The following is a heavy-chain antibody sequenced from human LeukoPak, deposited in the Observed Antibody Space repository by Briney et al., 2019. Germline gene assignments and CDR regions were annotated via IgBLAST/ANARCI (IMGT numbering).Heavy chain of an antibody. CDR3: TRRPYSSSWYYFDY. V-gene: IGHV3-48*04. CDR1: GFTFSSYA. CDR2: ISSSGSML. Sequence: GGSLRLSCAASGFTFSSYAMHWVRQAPGKGLEWVSYISSSGSMLHYADSVEGRFTISRDNGKSSLYLQMSSLRVEDTAVYYCTRRPYSSSWYYFDYWGQGTLVTVSS. D-gene: IGHD6-13*01. J-gene: IGHJ4*02.